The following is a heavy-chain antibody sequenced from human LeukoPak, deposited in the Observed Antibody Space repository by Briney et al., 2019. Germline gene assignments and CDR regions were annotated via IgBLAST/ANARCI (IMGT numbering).Heavy chain of an antibody. Sequence: GGSLRLSCAASGFTFSSYAMSWVRQAPGKGLEWVSAISGSGSTYYADSVKGRFTISRDNAKNSLYLQMNSLRAEDTAVYYCARDLTLWFGELLFAFDIWGQGTMVTVSS. CDR1: GFTFSSYA. CDR2: ISGSGST. J-gene: IGHJ3*02. D-gene: IGHD3-10*01. V-gene: IGHV3-23*01. CDR3: ARDLTLWFGELLFAFDI.